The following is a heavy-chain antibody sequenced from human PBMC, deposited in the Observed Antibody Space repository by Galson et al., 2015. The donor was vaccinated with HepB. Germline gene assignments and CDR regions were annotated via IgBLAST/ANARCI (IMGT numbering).Heavy chain of an antibody. J-gene: IGHJ6*02. CDR3: EKDISRCSGGSCYHYYSYYGMDV. D-gene: IGHD2-15*01. CDR2: ISGSGGST. Sequence: SLRLSCAASGFTFSSYAMSWVRQAPGRGLEWVSAISGSGGSTYYADSVKGRCTSSRENSKNTLYLQLNSLRADDTAVYYCEKDISRCSGGSCYHYYSYYGMDVWGQGTTVTVSS. CDR1: GFTFSSYA. V-gene: IGHV3-23*01.